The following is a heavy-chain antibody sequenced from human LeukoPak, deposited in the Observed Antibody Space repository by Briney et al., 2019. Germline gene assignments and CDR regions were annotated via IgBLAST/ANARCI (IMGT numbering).Heavy chain of an antibody. Sequence: GESLKISCKGSGYSFTNYWIGWVRQMPGKGLEWMGIIHPGDSDTRYSPSFQDQVTISVDKSIGTAFLQWSSLKASDTAIYYCAGASHKYFQHWGQGTLVTVSS. V-gene: IGHV5-51*01. CDR2: IHPGDSDT. CDR1: GYSFTNYW. CDR3: AGASHKYFQH. J-gene: IGHJ1*01. D-gene: IGHD5-12*01.